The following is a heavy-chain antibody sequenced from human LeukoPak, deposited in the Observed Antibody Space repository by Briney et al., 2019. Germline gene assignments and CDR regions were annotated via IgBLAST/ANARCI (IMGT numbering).Heavy chain of an antibody. J-gene: IGHJ4*02. D-gene: IGHD3-10*01. CDR1: GFIFRDYS. V-gene: IGHV3-48*01. CDR2: ISLENSPI. Sequence: PGGSLRLSCAASGFIFRDYSMNWVRQAPGKGLEWLSYISLENSPIDYADSVKGRFTISRDNAKNSLYLQMNSLRAEDTAVYYCAREATMVRGVPDYWGQGTLVTVSS. CDR3: AREATMVRGVPDY.